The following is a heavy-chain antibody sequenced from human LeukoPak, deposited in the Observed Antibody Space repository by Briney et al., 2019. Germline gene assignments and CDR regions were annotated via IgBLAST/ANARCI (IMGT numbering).Heavy chain of an antibody. CDR1: GGSISSYY. CDR3: ARDYYGSGSHPNWFDP. Sequence: SETLSLTCTVSGGSISSYYWSWIRQPAGKGLEWIGRIYTSGSTNYNPSPKSRVTMSLDTSKNQFSLKLSSVTAADTAVYYCARDYYGSGSHPNWFDPWGQGTLVTVSS. D-gene: IGHD3-10*01. V-gene: IGHV4-4*07. J-gene: IGHJ5*02. CDR2: IYTSGST.